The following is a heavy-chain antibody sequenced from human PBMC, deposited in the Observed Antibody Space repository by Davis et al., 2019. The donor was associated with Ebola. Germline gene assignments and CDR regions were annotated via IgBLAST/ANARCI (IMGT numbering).Heavy chain of an antibody. J-gene: IGHJ6*02. CDR1: GYTFTSYY. Sequence: ASVKVSCKASGYTFTSYYMHWVRQAPGQGLEWMGIINPSGGSTSYAQQFQGRVTMTRDTSTSTVYMELSSLRSEDTAVYYCATDRNHYFDSRDYHYYGMDVWGQGTTVTVSS. D-gene: IGHD1-14*01. V-gene: IGHV1-46*01. CDR3: ATDRNHYFDSRDYHYYGMDV. CDR2: INPSGGST.